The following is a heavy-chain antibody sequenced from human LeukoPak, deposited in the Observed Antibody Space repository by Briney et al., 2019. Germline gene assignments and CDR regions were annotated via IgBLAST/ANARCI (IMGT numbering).Heavy chain of an antibody. Sequence: GGSLRLSCAASGFTFSTYWMGGVRQAPGKGLEWVANIKQDGSEKHYVDSVKGRFTISRDNAKNSLYLQMSSLRVEDTALYYCARDPGIAVAGKVGHFDFWGQGTLVTVSP. CDR3: ARDPGIAVAGKVGHFDF. CDR2: IKQDGSEK. J-gene: IGHJ4*02. D-gene: IGHD6-19*01. CDR1: GFTFSTYW. V-gene: IGHV3-7*03.